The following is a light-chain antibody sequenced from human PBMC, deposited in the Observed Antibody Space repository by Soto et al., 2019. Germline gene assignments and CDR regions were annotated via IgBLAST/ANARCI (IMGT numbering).Light chain of an antibody. V-gene: IGKV3-20*01. CDR1: QSLRLGY. CDR3: KQNRSLPIT. Sequence: EIVLTQSPGTLSLSPGERATLSCRASQSLRLGYLAWFQQNTGQAPRLLIHSASSRATGIPDRFSGSGSGTDFTLTISRLEPEDFVVYYCKQNRSLPITFGQETRLEIK. J-gene: IGKJ5*01. CDR2: SAS.